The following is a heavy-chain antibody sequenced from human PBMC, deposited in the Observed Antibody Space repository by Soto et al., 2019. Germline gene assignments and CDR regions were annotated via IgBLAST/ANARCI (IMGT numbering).Heavy chain of an antibody. CDR2: ISGSGGST. D-gene: IGHD2-2*01. CDR3: AKDRGYCSSTSCYFNYMDV. CDR1: GFTFSSYA. V-gene: IGHV3-23*01. Sequence: GGSLRLSCAASGFTFSSYAMSWVRQAPGKGLEWVSAISGSGGSTYYADSVKGRFTISRDNSKNTLYLQMNSLRAEDTAVYYCAKDRGYCSSTSCYFNYMDVWGKGTTVTVSS. J-gene: IGHJ6*03.